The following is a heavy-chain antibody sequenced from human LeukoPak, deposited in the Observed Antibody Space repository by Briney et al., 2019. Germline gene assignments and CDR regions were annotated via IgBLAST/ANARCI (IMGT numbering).Heavy chain of an antibody. V-gene: IGHV3-23*01. Sequence: GGSLRLSCAASGFTFSSYAMNWVRQAPGKGLEWVSSIGASGDSTYYADSVKGRFTISRDNSKNTLYLQMNSLRAEDTAVYYCAKSRVVTPRYYFDYWGQGTLVTVSS. J-gene: IGHJ4*02. CDR3: AKSRVVTPRYYFDY. CDR1: GFTFSSYA. CDR2: IGASGDST. D-gene: IGHD2-15*01.